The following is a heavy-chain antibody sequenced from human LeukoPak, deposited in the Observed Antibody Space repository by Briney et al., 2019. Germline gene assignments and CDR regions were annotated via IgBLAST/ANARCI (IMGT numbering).Heavy chain of an antibody. V-gene: IGHV1-46*01. CDR2: INPSGGST. CDR1: GYTFTSYY. D-gene: IGHD1-7*01. J-gene: IGHJ4*02. Sequence: ASVKVSCKASGYTFTSYYMHWVRQAPGQGLEWMGIINPSGGSTSYAQKFQGRVTMTIDTSTTTAYMELRGLAFDDTAVYYCARGGSNWNYQYYFDYWGQGTLVTVSS. CDR3: ARGGSNWNYQYYFDY.